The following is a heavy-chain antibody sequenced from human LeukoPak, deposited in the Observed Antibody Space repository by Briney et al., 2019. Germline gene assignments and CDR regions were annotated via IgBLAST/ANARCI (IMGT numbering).Heavy chain of an antibody. D-gene: IGHD5-24*01. J-gene: IGHJ4*02. Sequence: PGGSLRLSCAASGFTFSSYVMHWVRQAPGKGLEWVAVILFDGSNKYYADSVKGRFTIPRDNSKNTLYLQVNSLRAEDAAVYYCAREGARRDGYNSGLDYWGRGTLVTVSS. CDR1: GFTFSSYV. CDR3: AREGARRDGYNSGLDY. V-gene: IGHV3-30*04. CDR2: ILFDGSNK.